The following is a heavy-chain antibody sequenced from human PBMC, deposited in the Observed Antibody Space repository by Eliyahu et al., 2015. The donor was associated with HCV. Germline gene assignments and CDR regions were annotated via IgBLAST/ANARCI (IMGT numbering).Heavy chain of an antibody. V-gene: IGHV3-23*01. CDR3: AKDNSGDYVIDWYFDL. CDR2: ISGSGGST. D-gene: IGHD4-17*01. J-gene: IGHJ2*01. Sequence: GKGLEWVSAISGSGGSTYYADSVKGRFTISRDNSKNTLYLQMNSLRAEDTAVYYCAKDNSGDYVIDWYFDLWGRGTLVTVSS.